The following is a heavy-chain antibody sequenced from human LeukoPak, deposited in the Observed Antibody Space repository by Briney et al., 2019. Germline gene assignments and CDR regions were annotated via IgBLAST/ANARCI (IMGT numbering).Heavy chain of an antibody. CDR3: ARDPDDIVGANFDS. Sequence: PGGSLRLSCAASGFTFSSYSMNWVRQAPGKGLVWVSRINSDGSSTTYADSVKGRFTISRDNAKNSLYLQMNSLRAEDTAVYYCARDPDDIVGANFDSWGQGTLVTVSS. CDR2: INSDGSST. J-gene: IGHJ4*02. V-gene: IGHV3-74*01. CDR1: GFTFSSYS. D-gene: IGHD1-26*01.